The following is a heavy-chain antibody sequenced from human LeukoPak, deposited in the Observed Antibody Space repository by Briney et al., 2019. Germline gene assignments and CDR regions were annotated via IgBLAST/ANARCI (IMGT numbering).Heavy chain of an antibody. V-gene: IGHV3-48*03. D-gene: IGHD3-16*02. Sequence: PGGSLGLSCADSGFTFSSYEMNWVRQAPGKGLEWVSYISSSGDTIYYADSVKGRFTISRDNAKNSLYLQMNSLRAEDTGLYYCARDRRLTFGGVIVPFDYWGQGTLVTVSS. CDR3: ARDRRLTFGGVIVPFDY. CDR2: ISSSGDTI. J-gene: IGHJ4*02. CDR1: GFTFSSYE.